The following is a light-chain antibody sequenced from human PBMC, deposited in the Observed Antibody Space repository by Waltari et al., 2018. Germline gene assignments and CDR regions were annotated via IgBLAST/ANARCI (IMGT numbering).Light chain of an antibody. Sequence: DIQMTQSPSTLSASVGDRVTITCRASQSISSWLARYQQKPGKAPKLLIYKASSLESEVPSRFSGSGSGTEFTLTISSLQPDDFATYYCQQYNSYSTFGQGTKVEIK. CDR3: QQYNSYST. V-gene: IGKV1-5*03. J-gene: IGKJ1*01. CDR1: QSISSW. CDR2: KAS.